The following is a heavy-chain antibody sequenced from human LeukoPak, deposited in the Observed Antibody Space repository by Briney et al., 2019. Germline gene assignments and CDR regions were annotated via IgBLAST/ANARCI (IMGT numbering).Heavy chain of an antibody. J-gene: IGHJ4*02. CDR2: IIPMFGTT. CDR1: GDTLSSDA. D-gene: IGHD5-12*01. Sequence: SVKVSCKASGDTLSSDAVNWVRQAPGQGLEWMGGIIPMFGTTVFAQKFQGRLTISRDDSTSTGYMELTSLKSEDTAVYYCATLAYSGFGPRSDSDYWGQGTLVTVSS. V-gene: IGHV1-69*05. CDR3: ATLAYSGFGPRSDSDY.